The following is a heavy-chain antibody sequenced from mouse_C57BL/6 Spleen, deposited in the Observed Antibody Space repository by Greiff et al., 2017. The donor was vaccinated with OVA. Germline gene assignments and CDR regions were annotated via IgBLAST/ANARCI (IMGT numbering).Heavy chain of an antibody. Sequence: QVQLQQSGAELVRPGASVTLSCKASGYTFTDYEMHWVKQTPVHGLEWIGAIDPETGGTAYNQKFKGKAILTADKSSSTAYMELRSLTSEDSAVYYCTSAEGYYGPFAYWGQGTLVTVSA. J-gene: IGHJ3*01. CDR1: GYTFTDYE. V-gene: IGHV1-15*01. CDR2: IDPETGGT. D-gene: IGHD1-1*01. CDR3: TSAEGYYGPFAY.